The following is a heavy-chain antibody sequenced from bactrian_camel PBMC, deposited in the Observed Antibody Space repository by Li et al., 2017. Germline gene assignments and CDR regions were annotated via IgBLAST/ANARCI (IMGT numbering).Heavy chain of an antibody. CDR1: GFRFNSCG. J-gene: IGHJ6*01. V-gene: IGHV3S55*01. CDR3: VRSYTSSWVDGFGY. CDR2: ISSDDRP. Sequence: HVQLVESGGGSVQAGGSLRLSCAATGFRFNSCGMGWFRQAPGKEREGVAAISSDDRPEYADPAKGRFTISRGNHKNTVYLQMSSLKPEDTAVYYCVRSYTSSWVDGFGYWGQGTQVTVS. D-gene: IGHD3*01.